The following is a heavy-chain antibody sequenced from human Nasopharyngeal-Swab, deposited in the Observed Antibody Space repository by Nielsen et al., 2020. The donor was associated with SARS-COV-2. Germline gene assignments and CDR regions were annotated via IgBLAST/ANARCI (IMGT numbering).Heavy chain of an antibody. Sequence: GESLKISCAASGFTFSSYGMHWVRQAPGKGLEWVAVIWYDGSNKYYADSVKGRFTISRDNSKNTLYLQMNSLRAEDTAVYYCARDLPHVGATTDTDYWGQGILVTVSS. D-gene: IGHD1-26*01. J-gene: IGHJ4*02. V-gene: IGHV3-33*01. CDR3: ARDLPHVGATTDTDY. CDR2: IWYDGSNK. CDR1: GFTFSSYG.